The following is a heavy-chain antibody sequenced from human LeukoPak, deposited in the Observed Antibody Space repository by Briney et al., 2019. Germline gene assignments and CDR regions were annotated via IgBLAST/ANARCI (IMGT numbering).Heavy chain of an antibody. CDR1: GFTFSRYN. Sequence: PGGSLRLSCAASGFTFSRYNMNWVRQAPGKGLEWVSYISSSGSPIYYADSVKGRFTISRDNAKNSLYLQMNSLKTEDTAVYYCTRVQLPTYDSSGYSFDYWGQGTLVTVSS. V-gene: IGHV3-48*01. J-gene: IGHJ4*02. D-gene: IGHD3-22*01. CDR2: ISSSGSPI. CDR3: TRVQLPTYDSSGYSFDY.